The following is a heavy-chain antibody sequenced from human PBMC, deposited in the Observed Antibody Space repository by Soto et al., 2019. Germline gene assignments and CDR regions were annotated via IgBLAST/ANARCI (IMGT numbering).Heavy chain of an antibody. CDR1: GFIFSSYA. Sequence: GSLRLSCSVSGFIFSSYAMHWVRQAPGKGLEYAASISSEGASTYYADSVKGRFIISRDNSKNTLYLQMSSLRTEDTAVYYCVKDRYVDYWGQGILVTVSS. V-gene: IGHV3-64D*06. J-gene: IGHJ4*02. CDR3: VKDRYVDY. CDR2: ISSEGAST.